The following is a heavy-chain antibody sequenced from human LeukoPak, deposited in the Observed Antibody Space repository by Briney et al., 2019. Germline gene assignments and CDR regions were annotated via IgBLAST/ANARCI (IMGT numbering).Heavy chain of an antibody. Sequence: GGSLRLSCAASGFTLSSYAMSWVRQAPGKGLEWVSVIYSGGSTYYADSVKGRFTISRDNSKNTLYLQMNSLRAEDTAVYYCARVRYYYYYMDVWGKGTTVTISS. J-gene: IGHJ6*03. CDR2: IYSGGST. CDR3: ARVRYYYYYMDV. CDR1: GFTLSSYA. V-gene: IGHV3-66*01.